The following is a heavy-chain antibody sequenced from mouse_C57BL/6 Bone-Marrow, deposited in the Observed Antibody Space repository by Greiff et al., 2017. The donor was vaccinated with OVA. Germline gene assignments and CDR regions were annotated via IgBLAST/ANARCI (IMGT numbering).Heavy chain of an antibody. CDR1: GYSITSGYY. Sequence: EVQLQQSGPGLVKPSQSLSLTCSVTGYSITSGYYWNWIRQFPGNKLEWMGYISYDGSNNYNPSLKNRISITRDTSKNQFFLKLNSVTTEDTATYYCARVVGITTVGDWYCDVWGTGTTVTVSS. J-gene: IGHJ1*03. V-gene: IGHV3-6*01. CDR3: ARVVGITTVGDWYCDV. D-gene: IGHD1-1*01. CDR2: ISYDGSN.